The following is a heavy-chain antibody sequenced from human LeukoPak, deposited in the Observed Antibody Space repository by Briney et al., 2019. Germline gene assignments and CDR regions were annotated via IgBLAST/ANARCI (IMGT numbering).Heavy chain of an antibody. V-gene: IGHV3-7*01. CDR1: GFTLSSNW. CDR2: IKQDGSEK. Sequence: PGGSLRLSGAASGFTLSSNWMSWVRQAPGKGPEWVANIKQDGSEKYYVDSVKGRFTISRDNTKNSLHLQMNSLRAEDTAVYYCTRGSNWYICWGQGTLVTVSS. CDR3: TRGSNWYIC. D-gene: IGHD6-13*01. J-gene: IGHJ4*02.